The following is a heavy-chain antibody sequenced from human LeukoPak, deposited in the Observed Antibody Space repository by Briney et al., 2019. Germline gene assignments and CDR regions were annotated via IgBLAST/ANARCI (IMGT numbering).Heavy chain of an antibody. CDR1: GFTFSSYG. V-gene: IGHV3-33*06. J-gene: IGHJ4*02. CDR2: IWYDGSNK. Sequence: PGRSLRLSCAASGFTFSSYGMHWVRQAPGKGLEWVAVIWYDGSNKYYADSVKGRFTISRDNSKNTLYLQMNSLRAEDTAVYYWAKGAQRILGATLFDYWGQGTLVTVSS. D-gene: IGHD1-26*01. CDR3: AKGAQRILGATLFDY.